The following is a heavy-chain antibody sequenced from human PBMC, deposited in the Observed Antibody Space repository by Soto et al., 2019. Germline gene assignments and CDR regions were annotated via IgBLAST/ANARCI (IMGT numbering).Heavy chain of an antibody. CDR3: AEVDGP. V-gene: IGHV3-7*01. Sequence: GGSLRLCCATSGFTFSTSWMAWVRQAPGKGLGWVASIRPDGSAKYYVDSVKARFTISRDNAKNSLSLQMNSLRGDDTALYYCAEVDGPWGQGTMVTVSS. CDR1: GFTFSTSW. CDR2: IRPDGSAK. J-gene: IGHJ3*01. D-gene: IGHD1-26*01.